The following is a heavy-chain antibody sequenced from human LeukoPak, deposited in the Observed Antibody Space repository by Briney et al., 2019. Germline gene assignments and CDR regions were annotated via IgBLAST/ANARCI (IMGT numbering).Heavy chain of an antibody. CDR3: VKPSGYSGYGYFFDY. D-gene: IGHD5-12*01. V-gene: IGHV3-30*18. CDR2: ISYDGNNK. Sequence: GRSLRLSCAASGFSFSNYGIHWVRQAPGKGLEWVAVISYDGNNKYYADSVKGRFTISRDNSKNTLYLQMSSLRAEDTAVYYCVKPSGYSGYGYFFDYWGQGTLVTVSS. CDR1: GFSFSNYG. J-gene: IGHJ4*02.